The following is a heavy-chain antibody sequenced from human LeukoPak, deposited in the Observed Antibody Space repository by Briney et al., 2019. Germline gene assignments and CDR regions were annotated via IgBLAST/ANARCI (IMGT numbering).Heavy chain of an antibody. Sequence: EGSLRLSRAASGFTFSSYSMNWVRQAPGKGLEWVSSISSSSSYIYYADSVKGRFTISRDNAKNSLYLQMNSLRAEDTAVYYCARDQWVGVSVYWGQGTLVTVSS. CDR2: ISSSSSYI. CDR3: ARDQWVGVSVY. D-gene: IGHD3-10*01. V-gene: IGHV3-21*01. CDR1: GFTFSSYS. J-gene: IGHJ4*02.